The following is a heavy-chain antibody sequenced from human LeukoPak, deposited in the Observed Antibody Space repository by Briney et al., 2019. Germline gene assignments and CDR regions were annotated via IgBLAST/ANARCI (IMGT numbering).Heavy chain of an antibody. J-gene: IGHJ4*02. V-gene: IGHV3-23*01. D-gene: IGHD5-18*01. Sequence: GGSLRLSCAASGFTFSSYSMSWVRQAPGEGLEWVSAIGGTGGNTYYADSVKGRFTISRDNSKNTLYLQMNSLRVEDTAVYYCAKEMNSYGFSDHGGQGTLVTVSS. CDR3: AKEMNSYGFSDH. CDR2: IGGTGGNT. CDR1: GFTFSSYS.